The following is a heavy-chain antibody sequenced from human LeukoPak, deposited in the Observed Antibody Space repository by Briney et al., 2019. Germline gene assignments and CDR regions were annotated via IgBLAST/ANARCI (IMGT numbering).Heavy chain of an antibody. CDR1: GYTLTELS. J-gene: IGHJ4*02. CDR3: MVIVEMATTRDY. Sequence: GASVKVSCKVSGYTLTELSMHWVRQAPGKGLEWMGGFDPEDGETIYAQKFQGRVTMTEDTSTDTAYMELSSLRSEDTAVYYCMVIVEMATTRDYWGQGTLVTVSS. V-gene: IGHV1-24*01. CDR2: FDPEDGET. D-gene: IGHD5-24*01.